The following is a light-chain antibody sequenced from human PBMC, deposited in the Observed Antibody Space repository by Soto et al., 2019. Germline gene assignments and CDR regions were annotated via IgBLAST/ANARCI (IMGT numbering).Light chain of an antibody. CDR3: QQSYSSPPT. Sequence: DIQMTQSPSSLSASVEDRVTITCRASQSIRSHLNWYQQKPGKAPKLLIFAASSLQSGVPSRFSGSRSGPDFTLTISSLQPEDFATYYCQQSYSSPPTFGQGTKVEIK. CDR2: AAS. J-gene: IGKJ1*01. V-gene: IGKV1-39*01. CDR1: QSIRSH.